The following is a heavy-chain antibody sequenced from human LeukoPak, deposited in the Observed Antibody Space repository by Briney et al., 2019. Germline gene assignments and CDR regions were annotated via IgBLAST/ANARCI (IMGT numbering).Heavy chain of an antibody. Sequence: PGGSLRLSCAASGFTFSSYGMSWVRQAPGQGLEWVSAISGSGGSTYYADSVKGRFTISRDNSKNTLYLQMNSLRAEDTAVYYCATFYGSGKGGAFDIWGQGTMVTVSS. D-gene: IGHD3-10*01. J-gene: IGHJ3*02. CDR2: ISGSGGST. V-gene: IGHV3-23*01. CDR3: ATFYGSGKGGAFDI. CDR1: GFTFSSYG.